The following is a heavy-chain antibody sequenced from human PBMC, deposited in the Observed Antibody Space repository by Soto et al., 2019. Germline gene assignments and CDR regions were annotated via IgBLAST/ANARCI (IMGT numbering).Heavy chain of an antibody. CDR3: AKGATIFGVVRDWFDP. D-gene: IGHD3-3*01. CDR2: ISGSGGST. Sequence: GGSLRLSCAASGFTFSSYAMSWVRQAPGKGLEWVSAISGSGGSTYYADSVKGRFTISRDNSKNTLYLQMNSLRAEDTAVYYCAKGATIFGVVRDWFDPWGQGTLVTVS. V-gene: IGHV3-23*01. J-gene: IGHJ5*02. CDR1: GFTFSSYA.